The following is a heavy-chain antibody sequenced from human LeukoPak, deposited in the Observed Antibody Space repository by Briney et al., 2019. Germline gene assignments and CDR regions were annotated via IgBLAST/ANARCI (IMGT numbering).Heavy chain of an antibody. CDR2: TSSSSSTI. D-gene: IGHD2-2*01. Sequence: PGGSLRLSCAASGFTFSSYSMNWVRQAPGKGLEWVSYTSSSSSTIYYADSVKGRFTISRDNAKNSLYLQMNSLRAEDTAVYYCARDYRAFVVVPAAPRYFDYWGQGTLVTVSS. CDR3: ARDYRAFVVVPAAPRYFDY. J-gene: IGHJ4*02. V-gene: IGHV3-48*01. CDR1: GFTFSSYS.